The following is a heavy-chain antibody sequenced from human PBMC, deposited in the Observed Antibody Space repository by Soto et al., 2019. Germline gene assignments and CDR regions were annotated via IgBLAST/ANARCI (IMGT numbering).Heavy chain of an antibody. V-gene: IGHV3-23*01. CDR2: SSATGAGI. D-gene: IGHD1-7*01. CDR1: GFTFSSYG. J-gene: IGHJ4*02. Sequence: EVQLLESGGGLVQPGGSLRLSCAASGFTFSSYGMTWVRQAPGKGLEWVSFSSATGAGIYYADSVKGRFTISRDNSKNTLYLQMTNLSADDTAVSYCANDRRAGGNYGFYSDFWGQGALVIVSS. CDR3: ANDRRAGGNYGFYSDF.